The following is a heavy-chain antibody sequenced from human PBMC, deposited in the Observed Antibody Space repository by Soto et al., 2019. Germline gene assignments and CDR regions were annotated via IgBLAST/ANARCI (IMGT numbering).Heavy chain of an antibody. CDR3: ARDEYYYGSGSVSWYYYGMDV. Sequence: ASVKVSCKSSGYPFTHYGITWIRQAPGQRLEWMGWVNPNSGGTNYAQKFQGWVTMTRDTSISTAYMELSRLRSDDTAVYYCARDEYYYGSGSVSWYYYGMDVWGQGTTVTVSS. CDR2: VNPNSGGT. J-gene: IGHJ6*02. D-gene: IGHD3-10*01. CDR1: GYPFTHYG. V-gene: IGHV1-2*04.